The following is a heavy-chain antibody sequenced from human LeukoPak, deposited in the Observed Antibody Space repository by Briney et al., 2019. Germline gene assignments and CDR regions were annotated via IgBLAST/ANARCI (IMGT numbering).Heavy chain of an antibody. V-gene: IGHV5-51*01. CDR2: IYPGDSDT. J-gene: IGHJ5*01. Sequence: GASLQISCKGSGYNFTSYWIGWVRQLPGKGLEWMGIIYPGDSDTRYSPSFQGQVTISADNSISTAYLQWSSLKASDTAMYYCARLHSSSLDSWGQGTLVTVSS. D-gene: IGHD6-6*01. CDR3: ARLHSSSLDS. CDR1: GYNFTSYW.